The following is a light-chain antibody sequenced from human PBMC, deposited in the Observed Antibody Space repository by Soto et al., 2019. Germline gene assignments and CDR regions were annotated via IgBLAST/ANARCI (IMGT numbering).Light chain of an antibody. CDR1: SSNIGSNH. V-gene: IGLV1-47*01. Sequence: QSVLTQPPSTSGTPGQRVTISCSGSSSNIGSNHVYLYQQFPGMAPKLLMYRSDQRPTGVPDRFSGSKSGTSASLAISGLRSDYEADYYCSERDDSLSGVVFGGGTKVTVL. CDR2: RSD. J-gene: IGLJ2*01. CDR3: SERDDSLSGVV.